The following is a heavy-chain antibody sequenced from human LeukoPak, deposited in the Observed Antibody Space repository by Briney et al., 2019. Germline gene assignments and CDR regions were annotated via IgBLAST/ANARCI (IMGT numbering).Heavy chain of an antibody. J-gene: IGHJ3*02. CDR1: GGSISTSH. D-gene: IGHD1-7*01. CDR3: ARDTPRYNWNYGAFDI. V-gene: IGHV4-4*07. CDR2: IHTSGST. Sequence: SETLSLTCTVSGGSISTSHWNWLRQPAGKGLEWIGRIHTSGSTNSNASLKSRMTMSVDTSKNQFSLRLSSVTAADTAVYYCARDTPRYNWNYGAFDIWGQGTMVTVSS.